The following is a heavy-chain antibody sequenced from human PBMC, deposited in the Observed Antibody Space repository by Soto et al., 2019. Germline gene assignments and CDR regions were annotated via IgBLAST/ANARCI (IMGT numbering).Heavy chain of an antibody. CDR3: ARDPNCSSTSCPNYYGMDV. CDR1: GASVSSGSYY. V-gene: IGHV4-31*03. Sequence: SETLSLTCTVSGASVSSGSYYWSWVRQPPGKGLEWIGYIYYSGSTYYNPSLKSRVTISVDTSKNQFSLKLSSVTAADTAVYYCARDPNCSSTSCPNYYGMDVWGQGTTVTVSS. D-gene: IGHD2-2*01. J-gene: IGHJ6*02. CDR2: IYYSGST.